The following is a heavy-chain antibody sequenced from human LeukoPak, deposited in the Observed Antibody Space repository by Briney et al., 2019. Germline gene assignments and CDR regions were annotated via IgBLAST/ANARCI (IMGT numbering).Heavy chain of an antibody. CDR2: LYHSDSI. D-gene: IGHD6-13*01. J-gene: IGHJ6*03. V-gene: IGHV4-38-2*01. Sequence: SESLSLTCAVSGYSISSGYYWIWIRQPPGKGLEWIGSLYHSDSIYYNPSLESRVTMSVDTSKNQFSLKLSFVTAADTAVYYCARQHDSYHYYYVDVWGTGTTVTVSS. CDR3: ARQHDSYHYYYVDV. CDR1: GYSISSGYY.